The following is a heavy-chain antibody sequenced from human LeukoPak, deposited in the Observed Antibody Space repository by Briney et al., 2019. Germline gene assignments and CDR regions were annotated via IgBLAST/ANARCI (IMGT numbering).Heavy chain of an antibody. V-gene: IGHV1-46*01. Sequence: ASVKVSCKASGYTFTSYDINWVRQAPGQGLEWMGIINPSGGTTNYAQKFQGRVTMTRDTSTSTVYMELSSLRSEDTAVYYCARGLHIRLYDSRGYFDYWGQGTVVTVSS. J-gene: IGHJ4*02. CDR3: ARGLHIRLYDSRGYFDY. CDR2: INPSGGTT. CDR1: GYTFTSYD. D-gene: IGHD3-22*01.